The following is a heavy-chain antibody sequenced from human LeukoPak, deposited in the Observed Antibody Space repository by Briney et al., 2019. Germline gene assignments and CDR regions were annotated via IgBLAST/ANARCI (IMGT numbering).Heavy chain of an antibody. CDR1: GFSFNNYW. CDR2: ITPDGSDR. J-gene: IGHJ4*02. Sequence: GGSLRLSCAVSGFSFNNYWMSWVRQAPGKGLGWVANITPDGSDRYYVDSLKGRVTISRDNTKSSLYLQLNSLRAEDTAVYYCVPGGLAVSGIDYWGQGALVTVSS. CDR3: VPGGLAVSGIDY. D-gene: IGHD6-19*01. V-gene: IGHV3-7*01.